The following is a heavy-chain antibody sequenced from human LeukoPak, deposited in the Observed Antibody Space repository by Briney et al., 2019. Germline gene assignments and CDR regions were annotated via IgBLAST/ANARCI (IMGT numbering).Heavy chain of an antibody. CDR3: TTDRYCSGSYGDYYYYYGMDV. CDR1: GFTFSNAW. Sequence: GGSLRLSCAASGFTFSNAWMSWVRQAPGKGLEWVGRIKSKTDGGTTDYAATVKGRFTSSRDDSKNTLYLQMNSLKTEDTAVYYCTTDRYCSGSYGDYYYYYGMDVWGQGTTVTVSS. CDR2: IKSKTDGGTT. V-gene: IGHV3-15*01. D-gene: IGHD3-10*01. J-gene: IGHJ6*02.